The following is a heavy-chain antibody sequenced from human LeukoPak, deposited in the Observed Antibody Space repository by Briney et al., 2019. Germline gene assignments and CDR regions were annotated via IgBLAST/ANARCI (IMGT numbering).Heavy chain of an antibody. V-gene: IGHV4-59*08. J-gene: IGHJ4*02. CDR1: GGSISSYY. CDR2: IYYSGST. Sequence: SETLSLTCTVSGGSISSYYWSWIRQPPGKGLEWIGYIYYSGSTNYNPSLKSRVAISVDTSKNQFSLKLSSVTAADTAVYYCARHGSGFDYWGQGTLVTVSS. D-gene: IGHD3-10*01. CDR3: ARHGSGFDY.